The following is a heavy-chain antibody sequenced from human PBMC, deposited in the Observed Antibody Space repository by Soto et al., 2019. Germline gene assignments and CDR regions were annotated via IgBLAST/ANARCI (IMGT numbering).Heavy chain of an antibody. CDR2: ISYDGSNK. V-gene: IGHV3-30*18. Sequence: QVQLVESGGGMVQPGRSLRLSCAASGFTFSSYGMHWVRQAPGKGLEWVAVISYDGSNKYYADSVKGRFTISRDNSKNTLYLQMDSLRAEDTAVYYCAKAGYSSGWYGAYYYYYGLDVWGQGTSVTVSS. D-gene: IGHD6-19*01. J-gene: IGHJ6*02. CDR3: AKAGYSSGWYGAYYYYYGLDV. CDR1: GFTFSSYG.